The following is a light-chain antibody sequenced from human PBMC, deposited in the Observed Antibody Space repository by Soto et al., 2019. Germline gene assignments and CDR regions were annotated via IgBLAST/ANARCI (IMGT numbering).Light chain of an antibody. CDR1: SSDIGAGYD. Sequence: QSVLTQPPSVSGAPGQRVTISCTGSSSDIGAGYDVHWXQXXXXXXXXXXXXXXSDRPSGVPDRLPGSNSGTSASLAITGLQAEDEDDYYCQSSDSSLSAYVFGTGTKVTVL. CDR2: XXS. J-gene: IGLJ1*01. V-gene: IGLV1-40*01. CDR3: QSSDSSLSAYV.